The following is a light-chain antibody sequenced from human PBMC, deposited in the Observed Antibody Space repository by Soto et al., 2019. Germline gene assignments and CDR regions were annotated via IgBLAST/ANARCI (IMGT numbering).Light chain of an antibody. CDR1: QSVTNSF. CDR3: QQYNNWWA. J-gene: IGKJ1*01. Sequence: EIVLAQSPGTLSLSPGERATLSCRASQSVTNSFLAWYQQKPGQAPRLLIYGASRRATGIPDRFTGSGSGTDFTLTISSLQSEDFAVYYCQQYNNWWAFGQGTKVDIK. V-gene: IGKV3-20*01. CDR2: GAS.